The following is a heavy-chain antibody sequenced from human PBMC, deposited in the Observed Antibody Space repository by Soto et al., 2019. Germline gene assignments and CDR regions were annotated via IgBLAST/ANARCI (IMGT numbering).Heavy chain of an antibody. Sequence: QVQLQESGPGLVKPSQTLSLTCTVSGGSISSGDYYWSWIRQPPGKGLGWIGYIYYSGSTYYNPSLKSRGTLSVDTSTNQFSLKRSSVTAADTAVYYCARGSYTIFGVVMDVWGQGTTVTVSS. CDR2: IYYSGST. CDR3: ARGSYTIFGVVMDV. V-gene: IGHV4-30-4*01. CDR1: GGSISSGDYY. D-gene: IGHD3-3*01. J-gene: IGHJ6*02.